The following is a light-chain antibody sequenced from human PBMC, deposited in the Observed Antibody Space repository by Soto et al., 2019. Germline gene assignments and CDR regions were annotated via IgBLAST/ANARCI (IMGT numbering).Light chain of an antibody. V-gene: IGKV3-20*01. J-gene: IGKJ4*01. CDR3: QQYGSSPPLT. CDR2: GAS. CDR1: QSVSNNY. Sequence: EIVLMQAPGTLSLSPGERATLSCRASQSVSNNYVAWYQQKPGQAPRLLIAGASSRATGIPDRFSGSGSGTDFNLTISRLEPEDIAVYYCQQYGSSPPLTFGGGTKVEIK.